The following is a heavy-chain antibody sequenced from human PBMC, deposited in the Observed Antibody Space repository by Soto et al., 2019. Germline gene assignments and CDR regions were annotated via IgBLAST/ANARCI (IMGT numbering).Heavy chain of an antibody. D-gene: IGHD6-19*01. J-gene: IGHJ4*02. V-gene: IGHV1-2*04. CDR2: INPKNGAT. CDR1: GNTFTGHF. Sequence: ASVKVSCKASGNTFTGHFVHWVRQAPGQGLEWMGWINPKNGATKYAQNFQDWVTMTRDTSTTTVYMEVRRLRSDDTAVYYCATNDGGGSGSQLNYWGRGTLVTVSS. CDR3: ATNDGGGSGSQLNY.